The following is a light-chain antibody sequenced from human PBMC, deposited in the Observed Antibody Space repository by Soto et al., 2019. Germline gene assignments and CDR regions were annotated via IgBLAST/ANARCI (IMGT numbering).Light chain of an antibody. J-gene: IGLJ3*02. Sequence: QSVLTQPRSVSGSPGQSVTISCTGTNSDVGGYNFVSWYQQLPGKAPKLMISAVSQRPSGVPDRFSGSKSGNTASLTISGLQADDEAYFFCCSYTASDIGVFGGGTKATVL. CDR1: NSDVGGYNF. V-gene: IGLV2-11*01. CDR3: CSYTASDIGV. CDR2: AVS.